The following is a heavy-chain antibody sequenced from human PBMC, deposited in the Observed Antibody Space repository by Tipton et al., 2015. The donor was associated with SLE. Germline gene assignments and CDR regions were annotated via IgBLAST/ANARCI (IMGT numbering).Heavy chain of an antibody. CDR2: IYHSGST. V-gene: IGHV4-38-2*02. J-gene: IGHJ4*02. CDR3: ASMVRGVIPNETPDY. CDR1: GDSISSGYY. Sequence: TLSLTCTVSGDSISSGYYWGWIRQPPGKGLEWIGNIYHSGSTYYSLSLKSRVSISVDTSKNQFSLKLSSVTAADTAVYYCASMVRGVIPNETPDYWGQGTLVTVSS. D-gene: IGHD3-10*01.